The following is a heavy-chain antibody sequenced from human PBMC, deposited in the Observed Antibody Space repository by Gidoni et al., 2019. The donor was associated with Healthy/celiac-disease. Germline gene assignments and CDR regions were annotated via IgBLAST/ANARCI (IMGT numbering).Heavy chain of an antibody. D-gene: IGHD3-9*01. V-gene: IGHV3-74*01. CDR3: AREPPYYDILTGIDY. CDR1: GFTFSSYW. Sequence: EVQLVESGGGLVQPGGSLRLSCAASGFTFSSYWMHWVRQAPGKGLVWVSRINRDGSSTSYADSVKGRFTISRDNAKNTLYLQMNSLRAEDTAVYYCAREPPYYDILTGIDYWGQGTLVTVSS. CDR2: INRDGSST. J-gene: IGHJ4*02.